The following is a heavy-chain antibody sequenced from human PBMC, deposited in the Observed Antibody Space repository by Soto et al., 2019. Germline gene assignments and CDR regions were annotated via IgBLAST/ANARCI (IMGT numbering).Heavy chain of an antibody. CDR3: ARLGTTYYYGMDV. J-gene: IGHJ6*04. CDR1: GYTFSSYY. D-gene: IGHD7-27*01. Sequence: ASVKVSCKASGYTFSSYYIHWVRQAPGQGLEWMGVINPSGVSTTYAQNFQGRVTMTRDTSTSTVYMELSSLRFDDTAVYYCARLGTTYYYGMDVWGKGTTVTVPS. V-gene: IGHV1-46*01. CDR2: INPSGVST.